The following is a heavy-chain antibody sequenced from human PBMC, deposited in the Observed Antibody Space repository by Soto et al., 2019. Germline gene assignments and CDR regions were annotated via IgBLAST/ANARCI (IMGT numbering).Heavy chain of an antibody. CDR1: GGSISSSSYY. D-gene: IGHD6-19*01. Sequence: PSEPLYLTCTVSGGSISSSSYYWGWIRQPPGKGLEWIGSIYYSGSTYYNPSLKSRVTISVDTSKNQFSLKLSSVTAADTAVYYCASTVAVPLGYFDYWGQGTLVTVS. CDR3: ASTVAVPLGYFDY. V-gene: IGHV4-39*01. J-gene: IGHJ4*02. CDR2: IYYSGST.